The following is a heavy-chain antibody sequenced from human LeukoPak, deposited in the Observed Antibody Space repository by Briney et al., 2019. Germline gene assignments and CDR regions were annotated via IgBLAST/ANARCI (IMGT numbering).Heavy chain of an antibody. Sequence: PGGSLRISCAASGFDFGSYGMHWVRQAPGKGLEWVAIIWHDASNKYYAESVKGRFTISGDNSKNAMYLQMSSLRAEDTALYYCARDLGQLRNWFDPWGQGTLVIVSS. CDR2: IWHDASNK. V-gene: IGHV3-33*01. J-gene: IGHJ5*02. CDR3: ARDLGQLRNWFDP. CDR1: GFDFGSYG. D-gene: IGHD3-10*01.